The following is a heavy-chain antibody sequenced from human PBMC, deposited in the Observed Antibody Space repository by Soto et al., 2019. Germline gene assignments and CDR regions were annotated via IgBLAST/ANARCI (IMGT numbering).Heavy chain of an antibody. CDR1: WSSYHSSREG. J-gene: IGHJ5*02. Sequence: CTSRWSSYHSSREGVGWIRQPPGKALEWLALIYWDDDKRYSPSLKSRLTITKDTSKNQVVLTMTNMDPVDTATYYCAHLIMITFGGVIEFDPWGQGTLVTVSS. CDR3: AHLIMITFGGVIEFDP. V-gene: IGHV2-5*02. D-gene: IGHD3-16*02. CDR2: IYWDDDK.